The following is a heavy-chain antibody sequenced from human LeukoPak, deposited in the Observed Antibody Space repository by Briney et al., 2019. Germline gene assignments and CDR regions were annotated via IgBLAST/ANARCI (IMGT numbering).Heavy chain of an antibody. CDR2: ITGSGSPI. CDR1: GFTVSSNY. V-gene: IGHV3-11*04. J-gene: IGHJ4*02. Sequence: PGGSLRLSCGASGFTVSSNYMSWVRQAPGKGLEWVSYITGSGSPIYYADFVKGRFTISRDNAKNSLSLQMNSLRADDTAIYFCVTHSSSADYWGQGTLVTVSS. D-gene: IGHD6-6*01. CDR3: VTHSSSADY.